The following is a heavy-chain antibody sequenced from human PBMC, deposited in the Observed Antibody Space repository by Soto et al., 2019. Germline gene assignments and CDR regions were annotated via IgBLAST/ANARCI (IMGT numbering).Heavy chain of an antibody. D-gene: IGHD6-6*01. V-gene: IGHV2-5*02. Sequence: QITLRESGPTLVKPTQTLTLTCTLSGFSLNTKGVGVGWIRQPPGKALEWLALIYWDDDRRYSSSLKSRLTITKDTSKNQVVLTMTNMDPVDTATYYCAHRKFVQETPYYFYGMDVWGQGTKVTVSS. CDR1: GFSLNTKGVG. CDR2: IYWDDDR. CDR3: AHRKFVQETPYYFYGMDV. J-gene: IGHJ6*02.